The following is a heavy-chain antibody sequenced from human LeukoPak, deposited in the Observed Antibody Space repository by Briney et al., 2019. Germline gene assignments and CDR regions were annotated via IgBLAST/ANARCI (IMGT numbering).Heavy chain of an antibody. V-gene: IGHV5-51*01. CDR2: IFLGDSET. D-gene: IGHD3-3*01. J-gene: IGHJ5*02. CDR1: GFRFSNYW. CDR3: AWSYDFWGRGWFDP. Sequence: GESLKISCKGSGFRFSNYWNAWVRQMPGKGLEWMGVIFLGDSETRYSPSFQGQVTISVDTSISTAYLQWSSLKASDTAMYYCAWSYDFWGRGWFDPWGQGILVTVSS.